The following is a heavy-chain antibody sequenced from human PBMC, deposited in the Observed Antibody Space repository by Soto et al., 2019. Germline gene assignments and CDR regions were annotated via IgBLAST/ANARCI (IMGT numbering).Heavy chain of an antibody. CDR1: GYSFTSYW. Sequence: GESQKISCKGSGYSFTSYWIGWVRQMPGKGLEWMGIIYPGDSDTRYSPSFQGQVTISADKSISTAYLQWSSLKASDTAMYYCARTAAAGEYYYGVDVWGQGTTVTVSS. CDR3: ARTAAAGEYYYGVDV. J-gene: IGHJ6*02. CDR2: IYPGDSDT. V-gene: IGHV5-51*01. D-gene: IGHD6-13*01.